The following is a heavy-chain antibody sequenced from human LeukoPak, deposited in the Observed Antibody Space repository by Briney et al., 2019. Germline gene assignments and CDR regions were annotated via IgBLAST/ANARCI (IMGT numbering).Heavy chain of an antibody. Sequence: ASVKVSCKASGYTFTSYGISWVRQAPGQGLEWMGWISAYNGNTNYAQKLQGRVTMTTDTSTSTAYMELRSLRSDDTAVYYCARGLTIFGVVIIPLFDYRGQGTLVTVSS. CDR2: ISAYNGNT. CDR1: GYTFTSYG. V-gene: IGHV1-18*01. J-gene: IGHJ4*02. D-gene: IGHD3-3*01. CDR3: ARGLTIFGVVIIPLFDY.